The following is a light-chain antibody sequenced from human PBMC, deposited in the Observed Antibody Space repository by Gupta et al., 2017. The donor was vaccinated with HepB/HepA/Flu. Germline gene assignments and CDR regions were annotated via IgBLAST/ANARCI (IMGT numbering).Light chain of an antibody. CDR3: QAWDSSTPYV. J-gene: IGLJ1*01. Sequence: SSELTPPPSVSVSPGQPARIPCSGDKLGNKYACWYQQKPGQSPVLVIYQDSKRPSGIPERFSGSNSGNTATLTISGTQAMDEADYYCQAWDSSTPYVFGTGTKVTVL. V-gene: IGLV3-1*01. CDR2: QDS. CDR1: KLGNKY.